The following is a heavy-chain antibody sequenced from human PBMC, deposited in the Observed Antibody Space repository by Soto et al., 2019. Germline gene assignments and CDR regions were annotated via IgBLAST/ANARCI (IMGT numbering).Heavy chain of an antibody. CDR1: GGTFSSYT. J-gene: IGHJ5*01. CDR3: ARANLAAAGSLISNWFDS. D-gene: IGHD6-13*01. V-gene: IGHV1-69*02. Sequence: SVKVSCKASGGTFSSYTISWVRQAPGQGLEWMGRIIPILGIANYAQKFQGRVTITADKSTSTAYMELSSLRSEDTAVYYCARANLAAAGSLISNWFDSWGQGTLVTVSS. CDR2: IIPILGIA.